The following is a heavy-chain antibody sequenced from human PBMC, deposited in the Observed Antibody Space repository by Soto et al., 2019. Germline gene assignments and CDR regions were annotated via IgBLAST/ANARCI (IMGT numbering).Heavy chain of an antibody. V-gene: IGHV4-39*02. J-gene: IGHJ4*02. CDR3: AREGNLGRWLQPLDF. CDR1: GDSISSSDYY. Sequence: SETLSLTCTVSGDSISSSDYYWGWIRQPPGKGLEWIGNIYYSGSASYRPSLKSRVTISVDTSKNHFSLRLISVTAADTAIYFCAREGNLGRWLQPLDFWGQGTLVTVSS. CDR2: IYYSGSA. D-gene: IGHD5-12*01.